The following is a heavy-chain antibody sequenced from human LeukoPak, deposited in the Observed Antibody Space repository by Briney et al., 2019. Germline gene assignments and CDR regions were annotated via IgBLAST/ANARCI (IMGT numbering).Heavy chain of an antibody. CDR1: GFTFSSYA. CDR3: ARDPRMVRGVTFNWFDP. CDR2: ISYDGSNK. V-gene: IGHV3-30-3*01. J-gene: IGHJ5*02. Sequence: GGSLRLSCAASGFTFSSYAMHWVRQAPGKGLEWVAVISYDGSNKYYADSVKGRFTISRDNPKNTLYLQMNSLRAEDTAVYYCARDPRMVRGVTFNWFDPWGQGTLVTVSS. D-gene: IGHD3-10*01.